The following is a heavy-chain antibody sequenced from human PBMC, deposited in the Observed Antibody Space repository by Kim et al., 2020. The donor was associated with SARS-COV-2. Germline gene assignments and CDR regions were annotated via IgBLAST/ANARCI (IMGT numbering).Heavy chain of an antibody. V-gene: IGHV1-18*01. Sequence: ASVKVSCKASGYTFTSYGISWVRQAPGQGLEWMGWISAYNGNTNYAQKLQGRVTMTTDTSTSTAYMELRSLRSDDTAVYYCARVLSLRYSSSWSFRYYGMDVWGQGTTVTVSS. CDR3: ARVLSLRYSSSWSFRYYGMDV. D-gene: IGHD6-13*01. CDR2: ISAYNGNT. J-gene: IGHJ6*02. CDR1: GYTFTSYG.